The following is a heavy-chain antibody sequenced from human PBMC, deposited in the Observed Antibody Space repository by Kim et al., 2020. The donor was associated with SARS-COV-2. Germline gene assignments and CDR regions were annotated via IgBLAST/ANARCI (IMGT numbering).Heavy chain of an antibody. V-gene: IGHV3-20*01. CDR1: GFTVDDYG. J-gene: IGHJ5*01. CDR2: ITWDGNGI. D-gene: IGHD3-9*01. CDR3: ARDAYFDDSGFYGLDS. Sequence: GGSLRLSCTPSGFTVDDYGMSWVRQVPGKGLEWVAGITWDGNGIGYADSVKGRFTISRDSARNFLHLQMDSLRAEDTALYHCARDAYFDDSGFYGLDSWGQGTLVTVSP.